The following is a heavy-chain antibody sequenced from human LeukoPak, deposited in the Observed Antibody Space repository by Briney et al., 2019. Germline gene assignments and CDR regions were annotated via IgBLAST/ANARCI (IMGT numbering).Heavy chain of an antibody. CDR2: INPNSGGT. D-gene: IGHD3-22*01. CDR1: GYTFTGYY. CDR3: AREEYVIEAFDI. Sequence: ASVKVSCKSSGYTFTGYYMHWVRQAPGQGLEWMGWINPNSGGTNYAQKFQGRVTMTRDTSISTAYMELSRLRSDDTDVYYCAREEYVIEAFDIWGQGTMVTVSS. J-gene: IGHJ3*02. V-gene: IGHV1-2*02.